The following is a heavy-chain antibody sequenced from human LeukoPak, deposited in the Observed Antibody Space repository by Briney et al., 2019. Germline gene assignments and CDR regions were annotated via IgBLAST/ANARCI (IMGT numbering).Heavy chain of an antibody. CDR3: ARARGEYYHDSSGYTHYFDY. Sequence: SETLSLTCTVSGGSISSHYWSWIRQSAGKGLEWIGRIYTSGSTNYNPSLKSRVTMSVDTSNNQFSLKLNSVTAADTAVYYCARARGEYYHDSSGYTHYFDYWGQGTLVTVSS. CDR1: GGSISSHY. CDR2: IYTSGST. V-gene: IGHV4-4*07. J-gene: IGHJ4*02. D-gene: IGHD3-22*01.